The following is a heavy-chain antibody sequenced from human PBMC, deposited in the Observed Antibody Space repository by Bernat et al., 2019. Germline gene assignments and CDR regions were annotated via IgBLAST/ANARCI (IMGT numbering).Heavy chain of an antibody. CDR3: ARGGTGNNWFDP. CDR2: IYYSGST. J-gene: IGHJ5*02. D-gene: IGHD1-1*01. V-gene: IGHV4-31*03. Sequence: QVQLQESGPGLVKPSQTLSLTCTVSGGSISSGGYYWSWIRQHPGKGLEWIGYIYYSGSTYYNPSLKSRVTISVDTSKNQFSLKLSAVTAADTAVYYCARGGTGNNWFDPWGQGTLVTVSS. CDR1: GGSISSGGYY.